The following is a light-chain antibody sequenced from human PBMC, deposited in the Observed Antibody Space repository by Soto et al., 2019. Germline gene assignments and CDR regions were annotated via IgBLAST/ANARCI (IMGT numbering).Light chain of an antibody. J-gene: IGLJ3*02. Sequence: QSALTQPPSASGSPGQSVTISCTGTSSDVGAYNYVSWYQQHPRKAPKLMIYDVTKRPSGVPDRFSGSKSGNTASLTVSGLQAEDEADYYCISYAGSSIWVFGGGTQLTVL. CDR3: ISYAGSSIWV. CDR1: SSDVGAYNY. CDR2: DVT. V-gene: IGLV2-8*01.